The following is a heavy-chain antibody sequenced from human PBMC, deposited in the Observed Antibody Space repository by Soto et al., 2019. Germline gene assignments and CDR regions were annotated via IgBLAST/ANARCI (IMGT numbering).Heavy chain of an antibody. CDR2: INHSGST. CDR3: ARASGSSGYFDY. V-gene: IGHV4-34*01. Sequence: QVQLQQWGAGLLKPSETLSLTCAVYGGSFSGYYWGWIRQPPVKGLEWIGEINHSGSTNYNPALKSRVTISVDTSKKQFSLKLSSVTAADTAVYYCARASGSSGYFDYWGQGTLVTVSS. D-gene: IGHD3-22*01. CDR1: GGSFSGYY. J-gene: IGHJ4*02.